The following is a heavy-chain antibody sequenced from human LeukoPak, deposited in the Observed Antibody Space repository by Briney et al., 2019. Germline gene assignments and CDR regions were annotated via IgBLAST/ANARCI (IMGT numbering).Heavy chain of an antibody. CDR1: GYTFTGYY. J-gene: IGHJ4*02. CDR3: AREVAVPHYYDSSGFIGPLDY. V-gene: IGHV1-2*02. Sequence: ASVKVSCKASGYTFTGYYMHWVRQAPGQGLEWMGWINPNSGGTNYAQKFQGRVTMTRDTSISTAYMELSRLRSGDTAVYYCAREVAVPHYYDSSGFIGPLDYWGQGTLVTVSS. D-gene: IGHD3-22*01. CDR2: INPNSGGT.